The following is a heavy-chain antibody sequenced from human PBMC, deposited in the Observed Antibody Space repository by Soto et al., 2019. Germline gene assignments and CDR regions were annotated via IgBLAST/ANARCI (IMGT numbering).Heavy chain of an antibody. Sequence: GGSLRLSCAASGFTFSSYSMNWVRQAPGKGLEWVSSISSSSSYIYYADSVKGRFTISRDNAKNSLYLQMNSLRAEDTAVYYCARGPPLHYYYYMDVWGKGTTVTVSS. CDR3: ARGPPLHYYYYMDV. V-gene: IGHV3-21*01. J-gene: IGHJ6*03. CDR2: ISSSSSYI. CDR1: GFTFSSYS.